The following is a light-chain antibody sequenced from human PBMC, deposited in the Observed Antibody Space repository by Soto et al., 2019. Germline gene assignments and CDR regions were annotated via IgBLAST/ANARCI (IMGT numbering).Light chain of an antibody. V-gene: IGKV1-5*03. J-gene: IGKJ1*01. CDR3: QQYSTYPYA. CDR2: EAS. CDR1: QSTSTW. Sequence: DIRMTQSRSTMSASVGDRVTISCRASQSTSTWLAWYQQRPGKTPKLLISEASKLESGVPSRFSGSGSGTEFTLTIRSLQPDDFATYYCQQYSTYPYAFGQGTKVEIK.